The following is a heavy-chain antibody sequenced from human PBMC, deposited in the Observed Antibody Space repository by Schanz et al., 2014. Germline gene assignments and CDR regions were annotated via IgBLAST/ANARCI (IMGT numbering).Heavy chain of an antibody. Sequence: QVQLVESGGGVVQPGTSLRLSCAASGFTFRGHAMHWVRQAPGQGLEKVAVILYDGSKTYYADSVKGRFTISRDNSKNTLSLQMNSLRAEDTAVYYCAREEGYGYGPGAFDIWGQGTMVTVSS. J-gene: IGHJ3*02. CDR3: AREEGYGYGPGAFDI. D-gene: IGHD5-18*01. CDR2: ILYDGSKT. V-gene: IGHV3-30*04. CDR1: GFTFRGHA.